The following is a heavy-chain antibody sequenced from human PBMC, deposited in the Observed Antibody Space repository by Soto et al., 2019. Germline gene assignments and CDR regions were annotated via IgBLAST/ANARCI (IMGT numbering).Heavy chain of an antibody. V-gene: IGHV1-69*13. CDR1: GGTFSIYA. D-gene: IGHD6-19*01. CDR3: ARLYSDGWAPSGFDD. J-gene: IGHJ4*02. CDR2: IIPIFGTA. Sequence: SVKVSCKASGGTFSIYAISWVLQAPGQGLEWMGGIIPIFGTANYAQKFQGRVTITADESTSTAYMELSSLRSEDTAVYYCARLYSDGWAPSGFDDWGQGTLVTVSS.